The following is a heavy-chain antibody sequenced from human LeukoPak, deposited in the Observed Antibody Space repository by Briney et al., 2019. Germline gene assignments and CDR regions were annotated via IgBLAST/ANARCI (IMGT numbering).Heavy chain of an antibody. Sequence: SETLSLTCTVSGGSISSYYWSWIRQPPGKGLEWIGYIYYSGSTNYNPSLKSRVTISVDTSKNQFSLKLSSVTAADTAVYYCARAPYAYYYYGMDVWGQGTRSPSP. V-gene: IGHV4-59*01. D-gene: IGHD3-16*01. J-gene: IGHJ6*02. CDR2: IYYSGST. CDR1: GGSISSYY. CDR3: ARAPYAYYYYGMDV.